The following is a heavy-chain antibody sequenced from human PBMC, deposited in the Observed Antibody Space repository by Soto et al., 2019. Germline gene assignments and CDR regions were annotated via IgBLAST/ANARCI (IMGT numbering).Heavy chain of an antibody. D-gene: IGHD6-6*01. V-gene: IGHV1-18*01. CDR2: TSLYNGNT. Sequence: VQLVQSGAEVKKPGASVKVSCKASGYTFTSYGISWVRQAPGQGLEWMGWTSLYNGNTNYAQKLQGRVTMTTDTSTNTAYMDLRSLRSDDTAVYYCARRGPYSSSPLSNAFDIWGQGTMVTVSS. CDR1: GYTFTSYG. J-gene: IGHJ3*02. CDR3: ARRGPYSSSPLSNAFDI.